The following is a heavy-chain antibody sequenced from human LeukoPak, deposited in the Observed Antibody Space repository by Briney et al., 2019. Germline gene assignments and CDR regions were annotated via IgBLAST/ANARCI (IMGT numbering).Heavy chain of an antibody. V-gene: IGHV3-23*01. J-gene: IGHJ5*02. CDR3: ARASAPYYDFWSGYLNWFDP. D-gene: IGHD3-3*01. Sequence: PGGSLRLSCAASGFTFSSYAMSWVRQAPGKGLEWVSAISGSGGSTYYADSVKGRFTISRDNSKNTLYLQMNSLRAEDTAVYYCARASAPYYDFWSGYLNWFDPWGQGTLVTVSS. CDR2: ISGSGGST. CDR1: GFTFSSYA.